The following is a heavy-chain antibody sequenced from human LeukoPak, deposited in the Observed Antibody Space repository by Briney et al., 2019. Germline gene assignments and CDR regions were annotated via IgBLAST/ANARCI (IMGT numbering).Heavy chain of an antibody. CDR1: GGTFSSYA. V-gene: IGHV1-69*05. D-gene: IGHD3-3*01. CDR3: ARSGPWCDFWSGYYDAFDI. J-gene: IGHJ3*02. CDR2: IIPIFGTA. Sequence: ASVKVSSTASGGTFSSYAISSVRQAPGQGLEWMGGIIPIFGTANYAQKFQGRVTITTDESTSTAYLELSSLRSEDTAVYYWARSGPWCDFWSGYYDAFDIWGQGTMVTVSA.